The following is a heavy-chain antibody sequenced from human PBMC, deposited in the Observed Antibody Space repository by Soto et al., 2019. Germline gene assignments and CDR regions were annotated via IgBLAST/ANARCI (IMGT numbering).Heavy chain of an antibody. V-gene: IGHV4-30-4*01. Sequence: QVQLQESGPGLVKPSQTLSLTCTVSGGSISSGDYYWSWIRQPPGKGLEWIGYIYYSGSTYYNPSLKSRVIISVDTSKNQFSLKLSSVTAADTAVYYCARGYDSSGSYGYYYYGMDVWGQGTTVTVSS. D-gene: IGHD3-22*01. CDR3: ARGYDSSGSYGYYYYGMDV. CDR2: IYYSGST. J-gene: IGHJ6*02. CDR1: GGSISSGDYY.